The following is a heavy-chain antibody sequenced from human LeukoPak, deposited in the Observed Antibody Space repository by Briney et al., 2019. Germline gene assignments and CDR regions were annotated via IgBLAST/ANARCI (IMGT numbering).Heavy chain of an antibody. D-gene: IGHD1-26*01. CDR2: ISDSGDIT. CDR3: AKDRRGGSYYAATLDI. J-gene: IGHJ3*02. V-gene: IGHV3-23*01. CDR1: GFTFSSYA. Sequence: GGSLRLSCAASGFTFSSYAMSWVRQAPGKGLEWVSGISDSGDITYYAHSVKGRFTISRDNSKNTLYVQMNSLRVEDTAVYFCAKDRRGGSYYAATLDIWGPGTMVTVSS.